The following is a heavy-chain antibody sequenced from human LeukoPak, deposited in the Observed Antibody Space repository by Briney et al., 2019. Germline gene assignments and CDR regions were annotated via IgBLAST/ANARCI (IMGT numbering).Heavy chain of an antibody. CDR3: ATDGMYCSGGSCYER. CDR1: GGTFSSYA. V-gene: IGHV1-69*13. J-gene: IGHJ4*02. D-gene: IGHD2-15*01. CDR2: IIPIFGTA. Sequence: ASVKVSCKASGGTFSSYAISWVRQAPGQGLEWMGGIIPIFGTANYAQKFQGRVTITADESTSTAYMGLSSLRSEDTAVYYCATDGMYCSGGSCYERWGQGTLVTVSS.